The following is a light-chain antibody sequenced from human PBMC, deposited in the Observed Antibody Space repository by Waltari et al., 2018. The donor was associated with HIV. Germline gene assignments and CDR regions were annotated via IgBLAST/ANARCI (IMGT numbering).Light chain of an antibody. J-gene: IGLJ2*01. V-gene: IGLV1-47*01. CDR2: RNN. Sequence: QSVLTQPPSASGTPGQRVTISCSGSSSNIGSNYVYWYQQLPGTTPKLLIDRNNQRPSGVPDRFSGSKSGTSASLAISGLRSEDEADYYCATWDGRLSGVVFGGGTKLTVL. CDR3: ATWDGRLSGVV. CDR1: SSNIGSNY.